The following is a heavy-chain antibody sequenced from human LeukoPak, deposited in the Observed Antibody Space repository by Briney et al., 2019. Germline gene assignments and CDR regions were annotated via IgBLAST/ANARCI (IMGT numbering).Heavy chain of an antibody. CDR2: IYSGGST. Sequence: PSETLSLTCTVSGYSISSGYYMSWVRQAPGKGLEWVSVIYSGGSTYYADSVKGRFTISRDNSKNTLYLQMNSLRAEDTAVYYCARGRDGYNYAFDIWGQGTMVTVSS. D-gene: IGHD5-24*01. CDR1: GYSISSGYY. V-gene: IGHV3-53*01. J-gene: IGHJ3*02. CDR3: ARGRDGYNYAFDI.